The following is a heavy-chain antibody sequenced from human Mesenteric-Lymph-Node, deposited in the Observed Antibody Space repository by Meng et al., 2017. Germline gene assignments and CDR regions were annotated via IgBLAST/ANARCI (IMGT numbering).Heavy chain of an antibody. CDR3: AREYYYDSGGWFDP. CDR1: GFTFSDYY. Sequence: GESLKISCAASGFTFSDYYMSWIRQAPGKGLEWVSYISSSGSTIYYADSVKGRFTISRENAKNSLYLQMNSLRAGDTAVYYCAREYYYDSGGWFDPWGQGTLVTVSS. CDR2: ISSSGSTI. J-gene: IGHJ5*02. V-gene: IGHV3-11*04. D-gene: IGHD3-22*01.